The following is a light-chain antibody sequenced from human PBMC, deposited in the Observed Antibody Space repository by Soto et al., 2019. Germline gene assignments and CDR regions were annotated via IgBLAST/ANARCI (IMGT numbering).Light chain of an antibody. V-gene: IGKV3-11*01. CDR3: QQRSHWPPMYT. CDR1: QSVSSY. J-gene: IGKJ2*01. CDR2: DAS. Sequence: EIVLTQSPATLSLSPGERATLSCRASQSVSSYLAWYQQKPGQAPRLLIYDASNRATGIPARFSGSGSGTDLTLTSSSLEHEDFAVHYCQQRSHWPPMYTFGQGNKLEIK.